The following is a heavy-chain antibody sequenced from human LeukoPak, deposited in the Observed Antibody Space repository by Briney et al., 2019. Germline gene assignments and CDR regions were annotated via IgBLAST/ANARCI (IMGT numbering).Heavy chain of an antibody. J-gene: IGHJ4*02. CDR1: GLTFSSHW. V-gene: IGHV3-74*01. CDR2: ITNDGSST. CDR3: ARDGSMIVVVPFDY. Sequence: GGSLRLSCAASGLTFSSHWMHWVRQAPGKGLVWVSRITNDGSSTTYADSVKGRFTISRDNAKNMLYLQVNSLRAEDTAVYYCARDGSMIVVVPFDYWGQGTLVTVSS. D-gene: IGHD3-22*01.